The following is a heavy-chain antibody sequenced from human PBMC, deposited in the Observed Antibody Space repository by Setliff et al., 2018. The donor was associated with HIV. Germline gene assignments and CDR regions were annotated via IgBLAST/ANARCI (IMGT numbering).Heavy chain of an antibody. CDR1: GFSLSNTRMG. CDR2: IFSNDEK. V-gene: IGHV2-26*01. Sequence: SGPTLVNPTETLTLTCTVSGFSLSNTRMGVSWIRQPPGKALEWLAHIFSNDEKSYSTSLKSRLTIPRDTSKSQVVLIMTNMDPVDTATYYCAHSPEFYSSIVWGQGTLVTVSS. D-gene: IGHD2-15*01. CDR3: AHSPEFYSSIV. J-gene: IGHJ4*02.